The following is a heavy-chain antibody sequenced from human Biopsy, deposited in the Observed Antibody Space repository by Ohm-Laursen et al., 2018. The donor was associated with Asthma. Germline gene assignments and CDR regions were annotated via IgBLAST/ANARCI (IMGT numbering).Heavy chain of an antibody. CDR1: PGSFSGFF. Sequence: SETLSLTCDVYPGSFSGFFWTWIRQSPGKGLEWIGETNERGVTNNNPSRKSRVIISIDTYWNRVSLKLTSVTAADTAVYYCARGPELDVWGQGTTVTVSS. CDR2: TNERGVT. CDR3: ARGPELDV. V-gene: IGHV4-34*01. J-gene: IGHJ6*02.